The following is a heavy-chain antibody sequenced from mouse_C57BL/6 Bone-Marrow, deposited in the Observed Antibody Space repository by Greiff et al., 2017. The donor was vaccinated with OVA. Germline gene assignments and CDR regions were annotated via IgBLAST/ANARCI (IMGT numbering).Heavy chain of an antibody. CDR3: ARRDYYYGSSYDAMDY. CDR2: INPSSGYT. J-gene: IGHJ4*01. V-gene: IGHV1-7*01. D-gene: IGHD1-1*01. Sequence: QVQLQQSGAELAKPGASVKLSCKASGYTFTSYWLHWVKQRPGQGLEWIGYINPSSGYTKYNQKFKDKATLTVDKSSSTAYIQLSSLTYADSAVYYCARRDYYYGSSYDAMDYRGQKTSVTVSS. CDR1: GYTFTSYW.